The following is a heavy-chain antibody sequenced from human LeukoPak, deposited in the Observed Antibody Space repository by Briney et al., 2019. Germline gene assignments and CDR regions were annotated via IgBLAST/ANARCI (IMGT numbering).Heavy chain of an antibody. V-gene: IGHV4-34*01. CDR2: INHIVFT. J-gene: IGHJ5*02. CDR3: ARRRGYSYGSFDP. CDR1: GGSLSGSY. Sequence: SETLSLTCAVYGGSLSGSYWSWIRHPPGGGLEWTGEINHIVFTNYNPSLKSRVTISVDTSKNKFSLKLSSVTAANTAVYYCARRRGYSYGSFDPWGQGTLVTVSS. D-gene: IGHD5-18*01.